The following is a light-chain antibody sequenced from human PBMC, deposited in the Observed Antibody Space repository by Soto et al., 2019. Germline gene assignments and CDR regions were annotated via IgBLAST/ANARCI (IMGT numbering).Light chain of an antibody. Sequence: QSALTQPASVSGSHGQSITISCTGTSSDVGSYNLVSWYQQHPGKAPKLMIYEGSKRPSGVSNRFSGSKSGNTASLTISGLQAEDEADYYCCSYAGSRGLVFGGGTKFTVL. CDR1: SSDVGSYNL. CDR2: EGS. V-gene: IGLV2-23*01. CDR3: CSYAGSRGLV. J-gene: IGLJ2*01.